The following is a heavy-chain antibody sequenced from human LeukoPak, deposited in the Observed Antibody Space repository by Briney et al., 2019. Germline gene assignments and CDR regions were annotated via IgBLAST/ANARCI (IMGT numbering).Heavy chain of an antibody. Sequence: ASVKVSCKASGGTFSSYAISWVRQAPGQGLEWMGRIIPILGIANYAQKFQGRVTITADKSTSTAYMELSSLRSEDAAVYYCARDPDTAGCFDYWGQGTLVTVSS. CDR1: GGTFSSYA. CDR3: ARDPDTAGCFDY. CDR2: IIPILGIA. V-gene: IGHV1-69*04. D-gene: IGHD5-18*01. J-gene: IGHJ4*02.